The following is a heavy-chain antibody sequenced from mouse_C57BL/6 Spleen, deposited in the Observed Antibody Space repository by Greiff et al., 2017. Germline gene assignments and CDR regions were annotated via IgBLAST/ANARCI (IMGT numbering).Heavy chain of an antibody. Sequence: QVQLKQPGAELVKPGASVKMSCKASGYTFTSYWITWVKQRPGQGLEWIGDIYPGSGSTNYNEKFKSKATLTVDTSSSTAYMQLSSLTSEDSAVYYCARDYSNYVRAMDYWGQGTSVTVSS. CDR3: ARDYSNYVRAMDY. J-gene: IGHJ4*01. CDR2: IYPGSGST. CDR1: GYTFTSYW. D-gene: IGHD2-5*01. V-gene: IGHV1-55*01.